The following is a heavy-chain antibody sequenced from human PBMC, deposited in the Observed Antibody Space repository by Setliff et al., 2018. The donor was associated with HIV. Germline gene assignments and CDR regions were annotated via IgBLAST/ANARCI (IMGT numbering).Heavy chain of an antibody. CDR3: AKDSSGWYEYFQH. J-gene: IGHJ1*01. D-gene: IGHD6-19*01. CDR1: GFTVSSNE. Sequence: GGSLRLSCAASGFTVSSNEMSWVRQAPGKGLEWVAVVSFDGTKRYYADSVKGRFTISRDNSKNTLYLQMNSLRAEDTAVYYCAKDSSGWYEYFQHWGQGTLVTVSS. V-gene: IGHV3-30*18. CDR2: VSFDGTKR.